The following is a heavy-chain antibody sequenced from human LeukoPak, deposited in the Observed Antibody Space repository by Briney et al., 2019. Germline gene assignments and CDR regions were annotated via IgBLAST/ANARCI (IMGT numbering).Heavy chain of an antibody. V-gene: IGHV4-38-2*02. CDR2: IYHSGST. J-gene: IGHJ5*02. D-gene: IGHD3-10*01. CDR1: GYSISRGYY. CDR3: ARIRITMVRGVITEGANWFDP. Sequence: PSETLSLTCTVSGYSISRGYYWGWIRQPPGKGLEWIGSIYHSGSTYYNPSLKSRVTISVDTSKNQFSLKLSSVTAADTAVYYCARIRITMVRGVITEGANWFDPWGQGTLVTVSS.